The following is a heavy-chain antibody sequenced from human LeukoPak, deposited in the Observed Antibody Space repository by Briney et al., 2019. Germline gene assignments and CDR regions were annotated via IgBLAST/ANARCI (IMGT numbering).Heavy chain of an antibody. D-gene: IGHD3-22*01. Sequence: GASVKVSCKASGGTLSSYAISWVRQAPGQGLEWMGGIIPIFGTAYYAQKFQGRVTITADESTSTDYMELSSLRSEDTAVYYCARADSSGSPFDYWGQGTLVTVSS. V-gene: IGHV1-69*13. J-gene: IGHJ4*02. CDR2: IIPIFGTA. CDR3: ARADSSGSPFDY. CDR1: GGTLSSYA.